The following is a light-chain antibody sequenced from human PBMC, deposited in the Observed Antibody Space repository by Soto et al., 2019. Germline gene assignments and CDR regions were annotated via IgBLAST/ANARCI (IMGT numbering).Light chain of an antibody. CDR1: SGHSSYA. CDR3: QTWGTGIWV. CDR2: LNSDGSH. J-gene: IGLJ3*02. Sequence: QAVVTQSPSASASLGASVKLTCTLSSGHSSYAIAWHQQQPEKGPRYLMNLNSDGSHSKGDGIPDRFSGSSSVAERYLTISSLQSEDEADYYCQTWGTGIWVFGGGTKLTVL. V-gene: IGLV4-69*01.